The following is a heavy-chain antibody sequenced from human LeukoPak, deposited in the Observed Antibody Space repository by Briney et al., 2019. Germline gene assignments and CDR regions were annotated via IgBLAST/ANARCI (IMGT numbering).Heavy chain of an antibody. Sequence: GGSLRLSCAASGFTFSNYWMHWVRQAPGKGLAWVSHINADGTSTTYADSVKGRFTISRDNAKNTLYLQMNSLRAEDTAVYYCARDRWLLDYWGQGTPVTVSS. CDR3: ARDRWLLDY. D-gene: IGHD4-23*01. CDR1: GFTFSNYW. V-gene: IGHV3-74*01. J-gene: IGHJ4*02. CDR2: INADGTST.